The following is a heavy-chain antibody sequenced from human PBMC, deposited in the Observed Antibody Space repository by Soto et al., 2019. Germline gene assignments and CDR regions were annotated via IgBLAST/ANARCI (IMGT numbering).Heavy chain of an antibody. CDR1: GDAISNYY. D-gene: IGHD3-10*01. CDR2: VHESGST. Sequence: SETLSLTCSVSGDAISNYYWSWIRQTPGRGLEWIGSVHESGSTDYNPSLKGRVIILLHTSKSQFSLDLRSATAADTATYYCARGTRALITSFFAYWGQGIPVTVSS. V-gene: IGHV4-59*01. J-gene: IGHJ4*02. CDR3: ARGTRALITSFFAY.